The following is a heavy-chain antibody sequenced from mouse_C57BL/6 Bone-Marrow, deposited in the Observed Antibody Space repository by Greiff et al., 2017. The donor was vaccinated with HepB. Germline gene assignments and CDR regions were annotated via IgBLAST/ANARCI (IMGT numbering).Heavy chain of an antibody. CDR1: GIDFSRYW. Sequence: EVKLLESGGGLVQPGGSLKLSCAASGIDFSRYWMSWVRRAPGKGLEWIGEINPDSSTINYAPSLKDKFIISRDNAKNTLYLQMSKVRSEDTALYYCARLIYYDYPSFAYWGQGTLVTVSA. J-gene: IGHJ3*01. D-gene: IGHD2-4*01. CDR2: INPDSSTI. CDR3: ARLIYYDYPSFAY. V-gene: IGHV4-1*01.